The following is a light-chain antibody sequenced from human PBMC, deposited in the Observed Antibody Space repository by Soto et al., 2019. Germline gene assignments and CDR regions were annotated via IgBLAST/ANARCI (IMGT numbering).Light chain of an antibody. V-gene: IGLV2-23*02. J-gene: IGLJ3*02. CDR2: EVT. Sequence: QSALTPPASVSGSPGQSITISCTGTSSDVGSYNLVSWYQHLPGKAPKLIIYEVTERPSGISNRFSGSKSGNTASLTISGLQGEDEADYYCCSYAGSSILVFGGGTKLTVL. CDR1: SSDVGSYNL. CDR3: CSYAGSSILV.